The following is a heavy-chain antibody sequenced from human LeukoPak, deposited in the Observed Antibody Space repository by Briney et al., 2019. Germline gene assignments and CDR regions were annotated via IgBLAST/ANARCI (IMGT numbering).Heavy chain of an antibody. CDR1: GGSISSSSYY. D-gene: IGHD5-18*01. V-gene: IGHV4-39*07. J-gene: IGHJ5*02. CDR2: IYYSGTT. CDR3: AKGAGGFSYYNWFDP. Sequence: SETLPLTCTVSGGSISSSSYYWGWIRQPPGKGLEWIGSIYYSGTTHYNPSLESRVTISVDTSKNQFSLKLASVTAADTAVYYCAKGAGGFSYYNWFDPWGQGTLVTVSS.